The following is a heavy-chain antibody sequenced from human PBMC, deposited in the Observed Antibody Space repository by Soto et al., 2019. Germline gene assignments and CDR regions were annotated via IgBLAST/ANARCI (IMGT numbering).Heavy chain of an antibody. CDR1: GGTFSSYA. J-gene: IGHJ6*02. CDR2: LIPIFGTA. D-gene: IGHD2-21*01. V-gene: IGHV1-69*13. CDR3: ARYCGGVLTHAYYSYYGMDV. Sequence: SVKVSCKASGGTFSSYAISWVRQAPGQGLEWMGGLIPIFGTANYAQKFQGRVTITADESTSTAYMELSSLRSEDTAVYYCARYCGGVLTHAYYSYYGMDVCGQGTTVTVFS.